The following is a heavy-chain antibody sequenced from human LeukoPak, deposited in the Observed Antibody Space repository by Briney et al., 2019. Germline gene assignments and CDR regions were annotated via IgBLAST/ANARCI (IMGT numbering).Heavy chain of an antibody. CDR1: GFTFSAYT. J-gene: IGHJ3*02. V-gene: IGHV3-48*01. CDR2: ISATSNTL. CDR3: VRGNYYDSSGYPHAFDI. Sequence: GGSLRLTCTASGFTFSAYTMAWGRRAPGTGLEWISDISATSNTLYYADSVKGRFTISRDSEKSSVILQMNSLRAGDTAAFYCVRGNYYDSSGYPHAFDIWGQGTMVTVSS. D-gene: IGHD3-22*01.